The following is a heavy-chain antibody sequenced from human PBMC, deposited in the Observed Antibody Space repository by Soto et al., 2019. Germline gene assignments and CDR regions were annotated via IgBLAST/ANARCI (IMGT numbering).Heavy chain of an antibody. CDR3: ARVGSWGGIDY. CDR2: IYNSGST. J-gene: IGHJ4*03. V-gene: IGHV4-31*03. CDR1: GASISSGGVY. D-gene: IGHD2-15*01. Sequence: QVQLQESEPGLVKPSHTLSLTCTVSGASISSGGVYYSWIRQHPGKGLEWIGHIYNSGSTYYSPSPKSRITTSVDTSKNQFSLKLSSVTAEDTAVYYCARVGSWGGIDYGGHGTLVTVSS.